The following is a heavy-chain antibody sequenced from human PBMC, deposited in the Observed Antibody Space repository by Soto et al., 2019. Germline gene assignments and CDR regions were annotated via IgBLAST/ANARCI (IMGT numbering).Heavy chain of an antibody. V-gene: IGHV3-30-3*01. D-gene: IGHD1-1*01. J-gene: IGHJ4*02. Sequence: QVQLVESGGGVVQPGRSLRLSCAASGFTFSSYAMHWVRQAPGKGLEWVAVISYDGRNKYYADSVKGRFTISRDSSKNTLYLQMNSLRAEDTAVYYCASPRLSSDGTTPIDFWGQGTLVTVCS. CDR3: ASPRLSSDGTTPIDF. CDR1: GFTFSSYA. CDR2: ISYDGRNK.